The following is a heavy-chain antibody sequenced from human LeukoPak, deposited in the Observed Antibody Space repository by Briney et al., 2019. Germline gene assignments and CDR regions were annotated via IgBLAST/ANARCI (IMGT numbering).Heavy chain of an antibody. J-gene: IGHJ6*03. V-gene: IGHV4-61*02. CDR1: GGSISSGSYY. CDR3: ARGSLVGYYYYYMDV. CDR2: IYTSGNS. Sequence: PSETLSLTCTVSGGSISSGSYYWSWIRQPAGKGLEWIGRIYTSGNSNYNPSLKSRVTISVDASKNQFSLKLSSVTAADTAVYYCARGSLVGYYYYYMDVWGKGTTVTVSS. D-gene: IGHD3-3*01.